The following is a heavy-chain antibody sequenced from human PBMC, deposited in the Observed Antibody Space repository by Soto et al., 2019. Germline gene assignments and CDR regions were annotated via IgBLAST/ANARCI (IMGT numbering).Heavy chain of an antibody. Sequence: GGSLRLSCAASGFTFSTYTMNWVRQAPGKGLEWISSISSGSSYIYYAGSVKGRFTISRDNAKNSLFLQMNSLRADDTAVYYCARDILSGGAYPDSWGQGTKVTSPQ. CDR3: ARDILSGGAYPDS. D-gene: IGHD3-10*01. CDR1: GFTFSTYT. CDR2: ISSGSSYI. V-gene: IGHV3-21*01. J-gene: IGHJ5*01.